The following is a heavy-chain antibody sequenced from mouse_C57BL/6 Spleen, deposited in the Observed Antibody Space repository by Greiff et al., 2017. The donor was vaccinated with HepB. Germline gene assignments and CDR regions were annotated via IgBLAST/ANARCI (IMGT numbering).Heavy chain of an antibody. CDR2: IDPSDSYT. V-gene: IGHV1-59*01. Sequence: VQLQQPGAELVRPGTSVKLSCKASGYTFTSYWMHWVKQRPGQGLEWIGVIDPSDSYTNYNQKFKGKATLTVDTSSSTAYMQLSSLTSEDSAVDYCASLTGTSPFDYWGQGTTLTVSS. D-gene: IGHD4-1*01. CDR3: ASLTGTSPFDY. J-gene: IGHJ2*01. CDR1: GYTFTSYW.